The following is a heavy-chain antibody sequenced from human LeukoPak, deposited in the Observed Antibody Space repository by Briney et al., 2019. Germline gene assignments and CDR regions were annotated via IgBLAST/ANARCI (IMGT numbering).Heavy chain of an antibody. CDR3: ARGMSHGVRGVIFWFDP. V-gene: IGHV3-13*01. CDR2: VGTAGDT. Sequence: GGSLRLSCAASGFTFSSYDMHWVRQATGKGLEWVSAVGTAGDTYYPGSVKGRFTISRENAKNSLYLQMNSLRAGDTAVYYCARGMSHGVRGVIFWFDPWGQGTLVTVPS. D-gene: IGHD3-10*01. J-gene: IGHJ5*02. CDR1: GFTFSSYD.